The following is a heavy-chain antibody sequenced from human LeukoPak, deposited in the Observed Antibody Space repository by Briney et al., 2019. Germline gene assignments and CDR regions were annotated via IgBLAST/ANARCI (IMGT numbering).Heavy chain of an antibody. V-gene: IGHV3-30*04. CDR1: GFTFSTYF. CDR2: ITSDGRHT. J-gene: IGHJ3*02. CDR3: ARERQDTILHSGAFDI. D-gene: IGHD2-21*01. Sequence: GGSLRLSCAASGFTFSTYFMHWVRQAPGKGLEWVADITSDGRHTFYVDSEKGRFTIYRDNSKNTPYLQMNSLRAEDTAVYFCARERQDTILHSGAFDIWGQGTMVTVSS.